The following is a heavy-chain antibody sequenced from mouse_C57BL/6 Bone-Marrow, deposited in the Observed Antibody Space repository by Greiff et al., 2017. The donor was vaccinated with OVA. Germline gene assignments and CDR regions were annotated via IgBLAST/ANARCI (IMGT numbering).Heavy chain of an antibody. J-gene: IGHJ3*01. CDR1: GYTFTSYW. D-gene: IGHD1-1*01. CDR3: ARDYDSSIFAY. Sequence: VQLQQPGAELVKPGASVKLSCKASGYTFTSYWMHWVKQRPGRGLEWIGRIDPYSGGTTYNEKVKSKATLTVDKPSITAYMQLSSLTSEYSAVYYYARDYDSSIFAYWGQGTLVTVSA. CDR2: IDPYSGGT. V-gene: IGHV1-72*01.